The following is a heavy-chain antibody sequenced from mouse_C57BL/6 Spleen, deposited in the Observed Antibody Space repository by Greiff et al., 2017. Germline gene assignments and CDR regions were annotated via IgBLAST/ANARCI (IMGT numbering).Heavy chain of an antibody. J-gene: IGHJ3*01. V-gene: IGHV1-53*01. D-gene: IGHD1-1*01. Sequence: VQLQQPGTELVKPGASVKLSCKASGYTFTSYWMHWVKQRPGQGLEWIGKIDPRNGGTNYNEKFKGKATLTVDKSSSTAYMQLSSLTSEDSAVYYCGRDCYSSLFAYWGQGTLVTVSA. CDR1: GYTFTSYW. CDR3: GRDCYSSLFAY. CDR2: IDPRNGGT.